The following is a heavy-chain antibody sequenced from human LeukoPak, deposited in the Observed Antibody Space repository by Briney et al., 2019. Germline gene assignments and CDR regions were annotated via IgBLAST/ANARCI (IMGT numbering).Heavy chain of an antibody. Sequence: SETLSLTCTVSGGSISSSSYYWGWIRQPPGKGLEWIGSIYYSGSTYYNPSLKSRVTISVDTSKNQSSLKLSSVTAADTAVYYCARQQGSWTYYFDYWGQGTLVTVSS. CDR1: GGSISSSSYY. CDR3: ARQQGSWTYYFDY. V-gene: IGHV4-39*01. CDR2: IYYSGST. D-gene: IGHD6-13*01. J-gene: IGHJ4*02.